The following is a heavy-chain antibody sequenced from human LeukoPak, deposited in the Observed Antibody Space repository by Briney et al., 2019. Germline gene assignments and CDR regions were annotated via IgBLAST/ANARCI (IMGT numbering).Heavy chain of an antibody. V-gene: IGHV7-4-1*02. Sequence: ASVKVSCKASGYIFISYAMNWVRQAPGQGLEWMGRISTNTGNPTYAQDFTGRFVFSLDTSVSTAYLQINNLKADDTAVYYCARTRYGSASYSDYWGQGTLVTVSS. D-gene: IGHD3-10*01. CDR3: ARTRYGSASYSDY. CDR1: GYIFISYA. CDR2: ISTNTGNP. J-gene: IGHJ4*02.